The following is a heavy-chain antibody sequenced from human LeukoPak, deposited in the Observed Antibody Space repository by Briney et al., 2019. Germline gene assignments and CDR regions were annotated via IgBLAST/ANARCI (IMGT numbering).Heavy chain of an antibody. CDR2: ISSSGSTI. CDR3: ATGAWPPDY. V-gene: IGHV3-48*03. Sequence: GGSLRLSCAASGFIFNNYEMNWVRQAPGKGLEWVSYISSSGSTIYYADSVKGRFTISRDNAKNSLYLQMNSLRAEDTAVYYCATGAWPPDYWGQGTLVTVSS. CDR1: GFIFNNYE. D-gene: IGHD1-1*01. J-gene: IGHJ4*02.